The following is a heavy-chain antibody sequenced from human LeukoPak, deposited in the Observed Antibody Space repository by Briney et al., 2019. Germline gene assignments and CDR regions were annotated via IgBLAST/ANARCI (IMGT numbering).Heavy chain of an antibody. J-gene: IGHJ6*03. V-gene: IGHV3-23*01. D-gene: IGHD1-14*01. CDR2: ISGSGGST. CDR3: AKAGHYYYYYMDV. CDR1: GFTFSSYA. Sequence: GGSLRLSCAASGFTFSSYAMSWVRQAPGKGLEWVSPISGSGGSTYYSDSVKGRFTISRDNSKNTLYLQMNSLRAEDTAVYYCAKAGHYYYYYMDVWGKGTTVTVSS.